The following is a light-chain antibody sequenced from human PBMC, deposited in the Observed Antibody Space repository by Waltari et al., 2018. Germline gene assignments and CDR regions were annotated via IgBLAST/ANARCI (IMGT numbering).Light chain of an antibody. Sequence: DVVMTQSPLSLSVTLGQAASISCKSSQSLVHSDGNTHLNWFHQRPGQSPRRLIYRVSNRYSGVPDRFSGSGSGTDFTLKINKLEAEDVGIYYCMQGTHWPYTFGQGTKLDIK. CDR2: RVS. V-gene: IGKV2-30*02. CDR1: QSLVHSDGNTH. J-gene: IGKJ2*01. CDR3: MQGTHWPYT.